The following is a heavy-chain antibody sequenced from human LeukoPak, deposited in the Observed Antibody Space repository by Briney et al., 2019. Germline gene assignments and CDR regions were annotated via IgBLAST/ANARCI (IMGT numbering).Heavy chain of an antibody. CDR2: INHSGST. Sequence: PSETLSLTCAVYGGSFSGYYWSWIRQPPGKGLEWIGEINHSGSTNYNPSLKSRVTISVDTSKNQFSLKLSSVTAADTAVYYCARVTYYYDSSGKGGWFDPWGQGTLVTVSS. V-gene: IGHV4-34*01. J-gene: IGHJ5*02. CDR1: GGSFSGYY. CDR3: ARVTYYYDSSGKGGWFDP. D-gene: IGHD3-22*01.